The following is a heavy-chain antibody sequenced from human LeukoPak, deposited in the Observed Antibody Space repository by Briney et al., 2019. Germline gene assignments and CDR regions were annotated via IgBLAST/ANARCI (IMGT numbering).Heavy chain of an antibody. CDR1: GFTFDYYA. J-gene: IGHJ3*02. V-gene: IGHV3-9*01. CDR3: AKADFGVVFDAFDI. D-gene: IGHD3-3*01. CDR2: ISWNSGSI. Sequence: SLRLSCAASGFTFDYYAMHWVRQAPGKGLEWVSGISWNSGSIGYADSVKGRFTISRDNAKNSLYLQMNSLRAEDTALYYCAKADFGVVFDAFDIWGQGTMVTVSS.